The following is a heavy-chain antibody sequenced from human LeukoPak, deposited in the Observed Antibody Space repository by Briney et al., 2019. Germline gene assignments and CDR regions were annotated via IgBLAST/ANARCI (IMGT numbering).Heavy chain of an antibody. D-gene: IGHD3-3*01. J-gene: IGHJ4*02. V-gene: IGHV3-74*01. CDR2: INTDGSST. CDR3: AREGGPNYNIWSGYYTGWDY. CDR1: GFTFDDYG. Sequence: GGSLRLSCAASGFTFDDYGMGWVRQAPGKGLVWVSRINTDGSSTSYEDSVKGRFTISRDNAKNTLYLQMNSLRAEDTAVYYCAREGGPNYNIWSGYYTGWDYWGQGTLVTVSS.